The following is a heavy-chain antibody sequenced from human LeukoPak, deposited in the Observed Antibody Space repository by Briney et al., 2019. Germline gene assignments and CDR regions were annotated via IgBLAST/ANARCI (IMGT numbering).Heavy chain of an antibody. D-gene: IGHD6-25*01. CDR2: INWNGGST. Sequence: GGSLRLSCAASGFTFDDYGMSWVRQAPGKGLEWVSGINWNGGSTGYADSVKGRFIISRDNAKNSVYLQMNSLRAEDTAIYYCARAFYSSADYWGQGTLVAVSS. J-gene: IGHJ4*02. CDR1: GFTFDDYG. CDR3: ARAFYSSADY. V-gene: IGHV3-20*04.